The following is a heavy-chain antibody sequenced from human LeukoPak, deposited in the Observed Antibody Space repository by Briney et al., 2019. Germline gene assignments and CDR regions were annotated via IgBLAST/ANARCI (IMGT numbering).Heavy chain of an antibody. V-gene: IGHV4-34*01. CDR3: ARHLQRGYSYGSDY. J-gene: IGHJ4*02. CDR2: INHSGST. D-gene: IGHD5-18*01. CDR1: GGSFSGYY. Sequence: KASETLSLTCAVYGGSFSGYYWSWIRQPPGKGLEWIGEINHSGSTNYNPSLKSRVTISVDTSKNQFSLKLSSVTAADTAVYYCARHLQRGYSYGSDYWGQGTLVTVSS.